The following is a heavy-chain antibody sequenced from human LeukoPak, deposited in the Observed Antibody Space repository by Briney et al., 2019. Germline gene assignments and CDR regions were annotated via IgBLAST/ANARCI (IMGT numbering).Heavy chain of an antibody. Sequence: SETLSLTCAVYGGSLSGYYWSWIRQPPGKGLEWIGEINHSGSTNYNPSLKSRVTISVDTSKNQFSLKLSSVTAADTAVYYCARGYSYGHDAFDIWGQGTMVTVSS. CDR1: GGSLSGYY. CDR2: INHSGST. CDR3: ARGYSYGHDAFDI. V-gene: IGHV4-34*01. D-gene: IGHD5-18*01. J-gene: IGHJ3*02.